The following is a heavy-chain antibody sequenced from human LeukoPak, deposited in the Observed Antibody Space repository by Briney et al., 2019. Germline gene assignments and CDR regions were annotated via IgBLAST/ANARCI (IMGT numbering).Heavy chain of an antibody. CDR2: INHSGST. CDR1: GGSFSGYY. Sequence: SETLSLTCAVYGGSFSGYYWSWIRQPPGKGLEWIGEINHSGSTNYNPSFKSRVTISVDTSKNQFSLKLSSVTAADTAVYYCARGQFVTVIVVINDALPTGYYFGYWGQGTLVTVSS. V-gene: IGHV4-34*01. CDR3: ARGQFVTVIVVINDALPTGYYFGY. D-gene: IGHD3-22*01. J-gene: IGHJ4*02.